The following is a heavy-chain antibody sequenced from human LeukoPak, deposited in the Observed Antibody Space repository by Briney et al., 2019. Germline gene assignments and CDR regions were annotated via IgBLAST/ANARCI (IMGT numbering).Heavy chain of an antibody. D-gene: IGHD6-13*01. CDR2: FYPGGRP. J-gene: IGHJ5*02. Sequence: SETLSLTCTVSGDSVSSSNYYWVWIRQPPGKGLEWLGSFYPGGRPYYNPSLKSRVTISVDTSKNQFSLKLSSVTAADTAVYYCARSIAQYNWFDPWGQGTLVTVSS. CDR1: GDSVSSSNYY. CDR3: ARSIAQYNWFDP. V-gene: IGHV4-39*07.